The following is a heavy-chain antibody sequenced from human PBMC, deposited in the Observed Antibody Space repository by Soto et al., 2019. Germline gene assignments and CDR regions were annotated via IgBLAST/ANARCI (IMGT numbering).Heavy chain of an antibody. CDR2: ISYDGSNK. CDR3: ARFKGCSGGSGYSHFDY. V-gene: IGHV3-30-3*01. Sequence: QVQLVESGGGVVQPGRSLRLSCAASGFTFSGFAMHWVRQAPGKGLEWVAVISYDGSNKYYADSVKGRFTISRDNSKNTLYVQMNSLRAEDTAVYYCARFKGCSGGSGYSHFDYWGQGTLVTVSS. CDR1: GFTFSGFA. J-gene: IGHJ4*02. D-gene: IGHD2-15*01.